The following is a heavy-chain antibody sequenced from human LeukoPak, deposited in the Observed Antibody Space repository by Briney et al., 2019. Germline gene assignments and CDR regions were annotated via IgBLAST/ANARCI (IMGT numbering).Heavy chain of an antibody. CDR3: ARPLTLVGHFDY. D-gene: IGHD1-26*01. V-gene: IGHV1-18*01. J-gene: IGHJ4*02. CDR1: GYTFTSYG. CDR2: ISAYNGNT. Sequence: ASVKVSCKASGYTFTSYGISWVRQAPGQGLEWMGWISAYNGNTNYAQKLQGRVTMTTDTYTSTAYMELRSLRSDDTAVYYCARPLTLVGHFDYWGQGTLVTVSS.